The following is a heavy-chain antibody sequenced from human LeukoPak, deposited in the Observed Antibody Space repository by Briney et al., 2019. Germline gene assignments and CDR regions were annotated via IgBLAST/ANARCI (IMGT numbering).Heavy chain of an antibody. CDR3: AREDLIAGFDY. CDR1: GGSISSYY. J-gene: IGHJ4*02. Sequence: SKTLSLTCTVSGGSISSYYWSWIRQPPGKGLEWIGYIYYSGSTNYNPSLKSRVTISVDTSKNQFSLKLSSVTAADTAVYYCAREDLIAGFDYWGQGTLVTVSS. CDR2: IYYSGST. D-gene: IGHD3-16*02. V-gene: IGHV4-59*01.